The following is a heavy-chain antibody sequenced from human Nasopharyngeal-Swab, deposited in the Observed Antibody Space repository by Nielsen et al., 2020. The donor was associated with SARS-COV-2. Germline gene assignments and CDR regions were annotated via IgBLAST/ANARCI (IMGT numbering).Heavy chain of an antibody. CDR3: ARDGFGESPYYYYYGMDV. CDR1: GFTFSNYS. Sequence: GGSLRLSCAASGFTFSNYSMNWVRQAPGKGLEWVSSISSSTSYIYYADSVKGRFTISRDNAKNSLYLQMNSLRAEDTAVYYCARDGFGESPYYYYYGMDVWGHGTTVTVSS. D-gene: IGHD3-10*01. J-gene: IGHJ6*02. V-gene: IGHV3-21*01. CDR2: ISSSTSYI.